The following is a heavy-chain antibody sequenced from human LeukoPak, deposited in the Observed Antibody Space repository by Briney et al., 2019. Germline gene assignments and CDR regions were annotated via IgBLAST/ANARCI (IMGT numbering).Heavy chain of an antibody. CDR3: VRIMRDVGVRDY. CDR2: INQDGSQK. CDR1: GFTFSNYW. D-gene: IGHD5-24*01. Sequence: PGGSLRLSCAASGFTFSNYWMNWVRQAPGKGLEWVANINQDGSQKGYVDSVKGRFTISRDNAKNLLYLQMNSLRAEDTAVYYCVRIMRDVGVRDYWGQGTLVTVSS. V-gene: IGHV3-7*01. J-gene: IGHJ4*02.